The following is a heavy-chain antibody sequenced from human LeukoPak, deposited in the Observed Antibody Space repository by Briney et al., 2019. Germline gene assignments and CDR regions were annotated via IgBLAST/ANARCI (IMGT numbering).Heavy chain of an antibody. CDR2: ISAYNGNT. D-gene: IGHD2-2*01. J-gene: IGHJ4*02. CDR1: GYTFTSYG. CDR3: ARGRYCSSTSCHEFDY. V-gene: IGHV1-18*01. Sequence: GASVKVSCKASGYTFTSYGISWVRQAPGQGLEWMGWISAYNGNTNYAQKLQGRVTMTTDTSTSTAYMELRSLRSDDTAVYYCARGRYCSSTSCHEFDYWGQGTLVTVSS.